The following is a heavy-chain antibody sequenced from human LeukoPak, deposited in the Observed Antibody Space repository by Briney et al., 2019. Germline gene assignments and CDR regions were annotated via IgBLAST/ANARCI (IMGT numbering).Heavy chain of an antibody. CDR2: INTDGSTT. CDR1: GFTFSKNW. J-gene: IGHJ5*02. CDR3: ATDAGHWFDP. V-gene: IGHV3-74*01. Sequence: GGSLRLSCAASGFTFSKNWMHWVRQAPGKGLVWVSRINTDGSTTTYADSVKGRFTISRDNSKNTLFLQMNSLRAEDTAVYYCATDAGHWFDPWGQGTLVTVSS.